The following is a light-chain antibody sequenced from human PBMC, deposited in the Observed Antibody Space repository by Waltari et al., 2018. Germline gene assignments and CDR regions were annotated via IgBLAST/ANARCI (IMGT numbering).Light chain of an antibody. CDR3: QQYNSYPWT. Sequence: DIQMTQSPSTLSASVGDRVTITCRGSQRISSWLAWYQQKPGKAPKLLTYDASSLESGVPSRFSGSRSGTEFTLTISSLQPDDIATYYCQQYNSYPWTFGQGTKVEI. V-gene: IGKV1-5*01. J-gene: IGKJ1*01. CDR2: DAS. CDR1: QRISSW.